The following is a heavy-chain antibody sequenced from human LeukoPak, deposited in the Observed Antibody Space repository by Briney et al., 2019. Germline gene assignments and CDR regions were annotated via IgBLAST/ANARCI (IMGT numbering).Heavy chain of an antibody. CDR2: IYHSGST. CDR1: GYSISSGYY. D-gene: IGHD2-2*01. CDR3: ARHGPIVVVDY. V-gene: IGHV4-38-2*01. J-gene: IGHJ4*02. Sequence: PSETLSLTCAVSGYSISSGYYWGWIRQPPGKGLEWIGSIYHSGSTYYNPSLKRRVTISVDTSKNQFSLKLSSLTAADTAVCYCARHGPIVVVDYWGQGTLVTVSS.